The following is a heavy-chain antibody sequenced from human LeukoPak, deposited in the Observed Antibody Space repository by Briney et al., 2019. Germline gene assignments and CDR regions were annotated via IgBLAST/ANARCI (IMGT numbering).Heavy chain of an antibody. CDR3: ARHGTTQYSSGWNRY. CDR2: IYYSGST. CDR1: GGSISSSSYY. D-gene: IGHD6-19*01. Sequence: SETLSLTCTVSGGSISSSSYYSGWIRRPPGKGLEWIVSIYYSGSTYYNPSLKSRVTISVDTSKNQFSLKLSSVTAADTAVYYCARHGTTQYSSGWNRYWGQGTLVTVSS. V-gene: IGHV4-39*01. J-gene: IGHJ4*02.